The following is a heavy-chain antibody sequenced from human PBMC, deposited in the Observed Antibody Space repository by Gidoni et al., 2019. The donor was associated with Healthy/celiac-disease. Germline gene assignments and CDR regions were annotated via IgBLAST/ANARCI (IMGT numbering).Heavy chain of an antibody. CDR1: GFTFGDDA. CDR3: TSYSSSWPADY. V-gene: IGHV3-49*04. D-gene: IGHD6-13*01. CDR2: IRSKAYGGTT. J-gene: IGHJ4*02. Sequence: EVQLVESGAGLVQPGRSLSLSCTASGFTFGDDAMRWVRQAPGQGLEWVGFIRSKAYGGTTEYAASVKGRFTISRDDSKSIAYLQMNSLKTEDTAVYYCTSYSSSWPADYWGQGTLVTVSS.